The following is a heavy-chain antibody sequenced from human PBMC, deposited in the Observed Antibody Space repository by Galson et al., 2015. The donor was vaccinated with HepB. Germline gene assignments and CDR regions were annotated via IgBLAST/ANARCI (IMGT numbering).Heavy chain of an antibody. CDR1: GFTFSRYW. Sequence: SLRLSCAVSGFTFSRYWMYWVRQVPGKGLVFVSRFNADDNTVTYADSVKGRFTMSRDIGKSTLYLQINNLRAEDTAVYYCAKDLGLAYCSGGSCSPPDYWGQGTLVTVAS. J-gene: IGHJ4*02. V-gene: IGHV3-74*03. D-gene: IGHD2-15*01. CDR2: FNADDNTV. CDR3: AKDLGLAYCSGGSCSPPDY.